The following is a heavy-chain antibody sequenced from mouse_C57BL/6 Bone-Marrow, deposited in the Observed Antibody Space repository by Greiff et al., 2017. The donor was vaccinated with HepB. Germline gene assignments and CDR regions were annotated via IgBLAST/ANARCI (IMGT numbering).Heavy chain of an antibody. V-gene: IGHV1-55*01. D-gene: IGHD2-1*01. Sequence: VQLQQPGAELVKPGASVKMSCKASGYTFTSYWITWVKQRPGQGLEWIGDIYPGSGSTNYNEKFKSKATLTVDTSSSTAYMQLSSLTSEDSAVYYGARDGNYVNYFDYWGEGTTLTVSS. CDR1: GYTFTSYW. CDR3: ARDGNYVNYFDY. CDR2: IYPGSGST. J-gene: IGHJ2*01.